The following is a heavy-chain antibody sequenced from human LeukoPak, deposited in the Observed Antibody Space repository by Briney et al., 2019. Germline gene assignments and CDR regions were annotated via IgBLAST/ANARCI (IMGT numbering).Heavy chain of an antibody. CDR2: INPNSGGT. D-gene: IGHD6-6*01. Sequence: ASVKVSCKASGYTFTGYYMHCVRQAPGQGLEWMGWINPNSGGTNYAQKFQGRVTMTRDTSISTAYMELSRLRSDDTAVYYCARDTGAARLWFDPWGQGTLVTVSS. J-gene: IGHJ5*02. CDR1: GYTFTGYY. V-gene: IGHV1-2*02. CDR3: ARDTGAARLWFDP.